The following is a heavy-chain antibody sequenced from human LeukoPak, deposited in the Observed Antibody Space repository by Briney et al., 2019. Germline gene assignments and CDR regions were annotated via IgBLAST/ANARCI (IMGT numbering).Heavy chain of an antibody. CDR3: ARESYAYYGMDV. J-gene: IGHJ6*02. CDR2: INYSGTT. Sequence: SETLSLTCIVSGGSMFSYYWSWVRQPSGKRLEWIGYINYSGTTKYNPSLKSRVTISVDTSKQQFSLYLTSVTAADTAVYYCARESYAYYGMDVWGQGTTVTVSS. V-gene: IGHV4-59*12. CDR1: GGSMFSYY. D-gene: IGHD3-16*01.